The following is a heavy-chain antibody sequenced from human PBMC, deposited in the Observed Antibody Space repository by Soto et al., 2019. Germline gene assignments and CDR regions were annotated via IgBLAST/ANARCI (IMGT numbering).Heavy chain of an antibody. Sequence: PSETLSLTCAVSGGSISSSHWWNWVRQPPGKGLEWIGQIFHSGSTNYNPSLKSRVTISVDKSKNQFSLELSSVTAADTAVYFCGRHSRDDYSHGGSGIPDSWGPGTLVTVSS. V-gene: IGHV4-4*02. CDR3: GRHSRDDYSHGGSGIPDS. CDR1: GGSISSSHW. CDR2: IFHSGST. D-gene: IGHD4-4*01. J-gene: IGHJ4*02.